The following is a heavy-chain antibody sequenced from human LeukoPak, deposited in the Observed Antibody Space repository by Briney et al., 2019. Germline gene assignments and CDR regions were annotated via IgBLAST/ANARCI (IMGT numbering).Heavy chain of an antibody. CDR1: GFTFSSYS. CDR2: ISSSSSTI. CDR3: AKPNYYDRGAFDI. Sequence: GGSLRLSCAASGFTFSSYSMNWVRQAPGKGLEWVSYISSSSSTIYYADSVKGRFTISRDNSKNTLYLQINSLRAEDTAVYYCAKPNYYDRGAFDIWGQGTMVTVSS. D-gene: IGHD3-22*01. J-gene: IGHJ3*02. V-gene: IGHV3-48*01.